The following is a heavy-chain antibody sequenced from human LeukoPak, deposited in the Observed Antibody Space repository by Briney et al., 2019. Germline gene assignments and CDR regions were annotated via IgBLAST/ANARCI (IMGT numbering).Heavy chain of an antibody. J-gene: IGHJ4*02. D-gene: IGHD6-6*01. CDR1: GYTFTGYY. Sequence: ASVKVSCKASGYTFTGYYMHWVRQAPGQGLEWMGWISAYNGNTNYAQKLQGRVTMTTDTSTSTAYMELSRLRPDDTAVYYCATTIGARLMYFDYWGQGTLVTVSS. CDR2: ISAYNGNT. CDR3: ATTIGARLMYFDY. V-gene: IGHV1-18*04.